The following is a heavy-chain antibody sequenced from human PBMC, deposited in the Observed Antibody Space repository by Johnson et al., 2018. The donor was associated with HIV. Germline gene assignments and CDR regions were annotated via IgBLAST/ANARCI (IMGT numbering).Heavy chain of an antibody. Sequence: IDSSSSTSYADSVKGRFTISRDNAKNSLSLQMISLRAEDTAIYYCARGSLSGWFPPDALDIWGQGTMVTVSS. CDR3: ARGSLSGWFPPDALDI. CDR2: IDSSSST. V-gene: IGHV3-11*05. J-gene: IGHJ3*02. D-gene: IGHD6-19*01.